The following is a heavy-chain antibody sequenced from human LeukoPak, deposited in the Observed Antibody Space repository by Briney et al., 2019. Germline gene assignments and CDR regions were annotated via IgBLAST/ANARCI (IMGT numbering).Heavy chain of an antibody. J-gene: IGHJ6*02. D-gene: IGHD2-2*01. CDR2: IIPILGIA. Sequence: ASVKVSCKASGGTFSSYAISWVRQAPGQGLEWMGRIIPILGIANYAQKFQGRVTITADKSTSTAYMELSSLRFEDTAVYYCASYCSSTSCYDYNYYGMDVWGQGTTVTVSS. CDR1: GGTFSSYA. CDR3: ASYCSSTSCYDYNYYGMDV. V-gene: IGHV1-69*04.